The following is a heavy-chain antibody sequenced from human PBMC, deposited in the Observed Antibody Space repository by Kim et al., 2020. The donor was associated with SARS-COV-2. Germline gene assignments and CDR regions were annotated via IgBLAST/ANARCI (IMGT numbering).Heavy chain of an antibody. CDR1: GFTFSSYA. CDR3: AREEQWLVRAYPDY. CDR2: ISYDGSNK. D-gene: IGHD6-19*01. V-gene: IGHV3-30-3*01. J-gene: IGHJ4*02. Sequence: GGSLRLSCAASGFTFSSYAMHWVRQAPGKGLEWVAVISYDGSNKYYADSVKGRFTISRDNSKNTLYLQMNSLRAEDTAVYYCAREEQWLVRAYPDYWGQGTLVTVSS.